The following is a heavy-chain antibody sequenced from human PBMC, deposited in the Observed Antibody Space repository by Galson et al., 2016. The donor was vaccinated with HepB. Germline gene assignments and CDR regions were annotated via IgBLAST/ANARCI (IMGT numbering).Heavy chain of an antibody. V-gene: IGHV1-8*01. CDR3: ARSRGGWRQGRYFYEGMDV. J-gene: IGHJ6*02. CDR2: MNPNSGNT. CDR1: GYTFISSG. D-gene: IGHD2-15*01. Sequence: SVKVPCKASGYTFISSGINWVRQATGQGLEWLGWMNPNSGNTVYAQDFQDRILMTRNTSTSSATMELTSLTSEDSAVYYCARSRGGWRQGRYFYEGMDVWGQGTTVTVSS.